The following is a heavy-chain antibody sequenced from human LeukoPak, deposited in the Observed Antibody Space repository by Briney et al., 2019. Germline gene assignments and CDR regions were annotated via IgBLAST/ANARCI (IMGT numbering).Heavy chain of an antibody. CDR2: ISAYNGNT. J-gene: IGHJ6*02. CDR1: GYTFTSYG. V-gene: IGHV1-18*01. Sequence: ASVKVSCKASGYTFTSYGISWVRQAPGQGLEWMGWISAYNGNTNYAQKLQGRVTMTTDTSTSTAYMELRSLRSDDTAVYYCARGGSGTYYYYYGMDVWGQGTTVTVSS. D-gene: IGHD3-10*01. CDR3: ARGGSGTYYYYYGMDV.